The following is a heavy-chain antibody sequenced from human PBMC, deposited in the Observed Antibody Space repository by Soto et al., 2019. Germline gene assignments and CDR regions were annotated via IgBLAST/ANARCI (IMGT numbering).Heavy chain of an antibody. Sequence: QVQLQESGPGLVKPSQTLSLTCTVSGGSISSGGYYWSWIRQHPGKGLEWIGYIYYSGSTYYNPSLKSRVTISVDTSQNQFSLKLSSVTAADTAVYYCARDRGVTTDYYYYGMDVWGQGTTVTVSS. CDR1: GGSISSGGYY. CDR3: ARDRGVTTDYYYYGMDV. J-gene: IGHJ6*02. D-gene: IGHD4-17*01. V-gene: IGHV4-31*03. CDR2: IYYSGST.